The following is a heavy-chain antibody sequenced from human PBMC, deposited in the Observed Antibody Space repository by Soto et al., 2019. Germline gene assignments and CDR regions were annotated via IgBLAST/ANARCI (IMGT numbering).Heavy chain of an antibody. J-gene: IGHJ4*02. CDR2: TPGSGGSA. V-gene: IGHV3-23*01. Sequence: AGGTLRLSCAASGFTFGTYAMNWVRQAPGKGLEWVSSTPGSGGSAYYADSVRGSFTISRDNSKNTVYLQLDSLRPEASAIYYCAKGGSSGWFYFDFWGQGTQVTVSS. CDR1: GFTFGTYA. CDR3: AKGGSSGWFYFDF. D-gene: IGHD6-19*01.